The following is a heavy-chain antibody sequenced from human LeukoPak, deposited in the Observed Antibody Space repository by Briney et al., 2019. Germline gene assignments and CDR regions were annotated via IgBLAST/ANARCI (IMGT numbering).Heavy chain of an antibody. CDR3: ARSYSSSWSTPAWFDP. CDR1: GGSMSSSSYY. Sequence: SETLSLTCTVSGGSMSSSSYYRGWIRQPPGKGLEWIGSIYYSGSTYYNPSLKSRVTISVDTSKNHFSLKLSSVTAADTAVYYCARSYSSSWSTPAWFDPWGQGTLVTVSS. CDR2: IYYSGST. V-gene: IGHV4-39*02. D-gene: IGHD6-13*01. J-gene: IGHJ5*02.